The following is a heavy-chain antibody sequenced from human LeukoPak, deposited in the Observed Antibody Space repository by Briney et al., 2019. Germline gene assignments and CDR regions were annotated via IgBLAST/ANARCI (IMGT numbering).Heavy chain of an antibody. J-gene: IGHJ4*02. Sequence: GRSLRLSCAASGFSFTKYGMHWVRQAPGKGLEWVAVISYDGSNKYYGDSEDSVKGRLTISRDNSKNTLYLQMNSLRPEDTAVYYCATLYGDSPDYWGQGTLSPSPQ. CDR2: ISYDGSNK. D-gene: IGHD4-17*01. CDR3: ATLYGDSPDY. V-gene: IGHV3-30*03. CDR1: GFSFTKYG.